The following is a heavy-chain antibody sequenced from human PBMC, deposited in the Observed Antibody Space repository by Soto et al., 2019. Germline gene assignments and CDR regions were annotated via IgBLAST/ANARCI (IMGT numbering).Heavy chain of an antibody. CDR2: INTGGSST. V-gene: IGHV3-74*01. CDR1: GFTFSSYG. J-gene: IGHJ4*02. CDR3: ARCCFYANSTGYHSILGFDD. D-gene: IGHD3-9*01. Sequence: GGSLRLSCAASGFTFSSYGMHWVRQAPGKGLVWVSRINTGGSSTNYADSVKGRFTISRDNAKNTLYLQMNSLRAEDTAVYYCARCCFYANSTGYHSILGFDDWGQGTRVTVSS.